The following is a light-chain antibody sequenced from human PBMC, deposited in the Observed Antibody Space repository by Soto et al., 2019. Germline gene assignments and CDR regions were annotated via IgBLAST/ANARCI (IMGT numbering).Light chain of an antibody. J-gene: IGKJ4*01. V-gene: IGKV3-15*01. Sequence: EIVMTQSPATLSVSPGERATLSCRAGQSVGSNLAWYQQKPGQAPRLLIYGASTRATGIPARFSGSGSGTDFTLTISRLEPEDFAVYYCQQYGSSPPLSFGGGTKVDIK. CDR2: GAS. CDR3: QQYGSSPPLS. CDR1: QSVGSN.